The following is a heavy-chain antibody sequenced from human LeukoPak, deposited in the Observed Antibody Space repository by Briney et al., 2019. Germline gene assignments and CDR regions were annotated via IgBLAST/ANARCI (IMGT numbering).Heavy chain of an antibody. CDR3: TSERYDFWSGYPNDY. V-gene: IGHV3-73*01. J-gene: IGHJ4*02. D-gene: IGHD3-3*01. Sequence: GGSLRLSCAASGLTFSGSAMHWVRQASGKGLEWVGRIRSKANSYATAYAASVKGRFTISRDDSYLQMNSLKTEDTAVYYCTSERYDFWSGYPNDYWGQGTLVTVSS. CDR2: IRSKANSYAT. CDR1: GLTFSGSA.